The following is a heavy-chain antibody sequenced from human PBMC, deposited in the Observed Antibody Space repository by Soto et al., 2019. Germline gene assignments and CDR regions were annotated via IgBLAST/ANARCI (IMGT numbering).Heavy chain of an antibody. V-gene: IGHV3-48*03. Sequence: PGGSLRLSCAACGFTFSSYEMNWVRQAPGKGLEWVSYISSSGSTIYYADSVKGRFTISRDNAKNSLYLQMNSLRAEDTAVYYCARAARYYYYGMDVWGQGTTVTVSS. D-gene: IGHD2-15*01. CDR1: GFTFSSYE. CDR2: ISSSGSTI. J-gene: IGHJ6*02. CDR3: ARAARYYYYGMDV.